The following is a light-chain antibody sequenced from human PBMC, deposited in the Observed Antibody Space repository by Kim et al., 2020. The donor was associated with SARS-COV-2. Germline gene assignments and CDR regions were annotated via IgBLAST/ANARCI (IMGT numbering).Light chain of an antibody. CDR1: SGYRNYA. CDR3: QTWGAAIQGV. CDR2: VNSDGSH. J-gene: IGLJ3*02. V-gene: IGLV4-69*01. Sequence: VKLTCTLSSGYRNYAIEWHQQQPEKGPRYLMKVNSDGSHSKGDGIPDRFSGSSSGAERHLTISSLQSEDEADYYCQTWGAAIQGVFGGGTQLTVL.